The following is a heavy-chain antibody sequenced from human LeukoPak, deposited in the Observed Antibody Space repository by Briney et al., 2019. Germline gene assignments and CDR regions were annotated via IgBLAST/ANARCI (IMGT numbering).Heavy chain of an antibody. CDR2: ISYDGSNK. Sequence: GGSLRLSCAASGFTFSSYAMHWVRQAPGKGLEGVAVISYDGSNKYYADSVKGRFTISRDNSKNTLYLQMNSLRAEDTAVYYCARDKYVTMVRGYWVYWGQGTLVTVSS. J-gene: IGHJ4*02. V-gene: IGHV3-30*04. D-gene: IGHD3-10*01. CDR3: ARDKYVTMVRGYWVY. CDR1: GFTFSSYA.